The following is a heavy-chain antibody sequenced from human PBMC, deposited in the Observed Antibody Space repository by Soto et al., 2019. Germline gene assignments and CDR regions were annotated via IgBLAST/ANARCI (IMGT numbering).Heavy chain of an antibody. CDR3: AKDMGAGAAFDY. D-gene: IGHD6-19*01. CDR1: GFTFDDYA. V-gene: IGHV3-9*01. Sequence: EVQLVESGGGLVQPGRSLRLSCAASGFTFDDYAMHWVRQAPGKGLEWVSGISWNRGSIGYADSVKGRFTISRDNAKNSLYLQMNSLRAEDTALYYCAKDMGAGAAFDYWCQGTLVTVSS. CDR2: ISWNRGSI. J-gene: IGHJ4*02.